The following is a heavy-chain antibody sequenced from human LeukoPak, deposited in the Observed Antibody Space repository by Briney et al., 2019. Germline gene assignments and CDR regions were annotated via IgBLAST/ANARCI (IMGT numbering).Heavy chain of an antibody. D-gene: IGHD4-23*01. CDR1: GFTFSSYW. V-gene: IGHV3-74*01. CDR2: INSDGSRT. Sequence: PGGSLRLSCAASGFTFSSYWMHWVRQAPGRGLVWVSRINSDGSRTTYADSVKGRFTISRDNAKNTLYLQMNSLRADDTALYYCAKDLRLSVGTSPFDYWGQGTLVTVSS. CDR3: AKDLRLSVGTSPFDY. J-gene: IGHJ4*02.